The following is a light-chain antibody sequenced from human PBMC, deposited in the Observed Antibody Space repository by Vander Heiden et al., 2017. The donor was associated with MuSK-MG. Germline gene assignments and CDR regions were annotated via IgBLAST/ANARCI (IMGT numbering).Light chain of an antibody. V-gene: IGLV6-57*01. CDR2: EDN. Sequence: NFILNQPHSVSESPGKTVTISCTRSSGSIASNYVQWYQQRPGSSPTTVIYEDNQRPFGVPDRFSGSIDTSSNSASLTIFGLKTEDEGDYYCQSYDSSNQVFGGGTKLTVL. J-gene: IGLJ2*01. CDR1: SGSIASNY. CDR3: QSYDSSNQV.